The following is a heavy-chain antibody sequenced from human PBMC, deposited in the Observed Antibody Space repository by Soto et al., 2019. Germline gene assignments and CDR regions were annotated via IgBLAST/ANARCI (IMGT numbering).Heavy chain of an antibody. J-gene: IGHJ4*02. CDR1: GFTVSSHY. D-gene: IGHD2-8*01. Sequence: EVQLVESGGGLVQPGGSLRLSCAASGFTVSSHYMSWVRQAPGKGLEWVSVIYSGGSTYYADSVKGRFTISRDNSKNTLYLQMNSLRAEDTAVYYCARRGYCTNGVCTIDYWGQGTLVTVSS. CDR2: IYSGGST. V-gene: IGHV3-66*01. CDR3: ARRGYCTNGVCTIDY.